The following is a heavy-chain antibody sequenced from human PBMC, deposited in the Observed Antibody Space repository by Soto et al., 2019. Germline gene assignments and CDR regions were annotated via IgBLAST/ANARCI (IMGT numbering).Heavy chain of an antibody. CDR1: GYTFTSYG. V-gene: IGHV1-18*01. D-gene: IGHD3-22*01. CDR2: ISAYNGNT. CDR3: ARGGQNGYSDSRAMVDY. J-gene: IGHJ4*02. Sequence: QVQLVQSGAEVKKPGASVKVSCKASGYTFTSYGISWVRQAPGQGLEWMGWISAYNGNTNYAQKLQGRVTMTTDTTXSXXYMQLRSLRSDDTAVYYCARGGQNGYSDSRAMVDYWGQGTLVTVSS.